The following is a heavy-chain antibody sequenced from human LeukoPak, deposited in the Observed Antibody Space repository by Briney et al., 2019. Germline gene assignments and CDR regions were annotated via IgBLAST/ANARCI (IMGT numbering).Heavy chain of an antibody. J-gene: IGHJ4*02. CDR3: AKDMYYFDY. CDR1: GFTFSSYA. Sequence: PGGSLRLSCAASGFTFSSYAMNWVRQAPGKGLEWVSTISGSGGSTYHADSVKGRFTISRDNSKNTLYLQMNSLRAEDTAVYYCAKDMYYFDYWGQGTLVTVSS. V-gene: IGHV3-23*01. CDR2: ISGSGGST. D-gene: IGHD3-10*02.